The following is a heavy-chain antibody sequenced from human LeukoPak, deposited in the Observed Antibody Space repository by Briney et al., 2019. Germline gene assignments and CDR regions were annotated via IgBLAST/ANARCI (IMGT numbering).Heavy chain of an antibody. CDR2: IYRGGST. CDR3: ARPPDYYGSGSYFGHYDY. V-gene: IGHV3-66*04. D-gene: IGHD3-10*01. Sequence: PGGSLRLSCAASGFTVSSNYMSWVRQAPGKGLEWVSVIYRGGSTYYAGSGKGSCTISRDNSKKTRCCQMNSLRAEDTAVYYCARPPDYYGSGSYFGHYDYWGQGTLVTVSS. CDR1: GFTVSSNY. J-gene: IGHJ4*02.